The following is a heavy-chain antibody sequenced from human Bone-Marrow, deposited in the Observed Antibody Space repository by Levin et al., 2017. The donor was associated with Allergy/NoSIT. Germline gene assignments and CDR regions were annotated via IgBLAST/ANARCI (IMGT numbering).Heavy chain of an antibody. CDR2: IIPIFGTA. J-gene: IGHJ3*02. CDR3: ASLAVAVAGTEDAFDI. D-gene: IGHD6-19*01. Sequence: SVKVSCKASGGTFSSYAISWVRQAPGQGLEWMGGIIPIFGTANYAQKFQGRVTITADESTSTAYMELSSLRSEDTAVYYCASLAVAVAGTEDAFDIWGQGTMVTVSS. CDR1: GGTFSSYA. V-gene: IGHV1-69*13.